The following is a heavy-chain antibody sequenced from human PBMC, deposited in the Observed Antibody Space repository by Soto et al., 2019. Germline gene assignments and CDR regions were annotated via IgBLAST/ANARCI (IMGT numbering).Heavy chain of an antibody. V-gene: IGHV3-30*03. CDR2: ISYDGSNK. CDR1: GFTFSSYG. J-gene: IGHJ4*02. CDR3: SAGEGFDY. Sequence: QVQLVESGGGVVQPGRSLRLSCAASGFTFSSYGMHWVRQAPGKGLEWVAGISYDGSNKYYADSVKGRFTISRDNYKNTLYLQMNSLRAEDTAVYYCSAGEGFDYWGQGTLVTVSS. D-gene: IGHD7-27*01.